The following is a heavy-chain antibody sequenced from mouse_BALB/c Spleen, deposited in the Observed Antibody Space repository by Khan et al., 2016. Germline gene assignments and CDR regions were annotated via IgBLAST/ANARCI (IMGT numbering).Heavy chain of an antibody. CDR3: ARYRYYYGSSKYFDV. Sequence: QFQLVQSGPELKKPGETVKISCKASGYTFTNYGMNWVKQAPGKDLKWMGWINTYTGEPTYADDFKGRFAFSLETSASTAYLQINNLRNEDTATXFCARYRYYYGSSKYFDVWGAGTTVTVSS. CDR1: GYTFTNYG. V-gene: IGHV9-3-1*01. D-gene: IGHD1-1*01. CDR2: INTYTGEP. J-gene: IGHJ1*01.